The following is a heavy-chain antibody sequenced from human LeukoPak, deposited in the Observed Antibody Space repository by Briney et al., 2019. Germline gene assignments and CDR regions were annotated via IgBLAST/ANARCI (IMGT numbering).Heavy chain of an antibody. J-gene: IGHJ6*04. D-gene: IGHD2-2*01. CDR3: ARGGSTSLYYYYGMDV. Sequence: SGTPSLTCAVSGGSISSSNWWSWVRQPPGKGLEWIGEIYHSGSTNYNPSLKSRVTISVDKSKNQFSLKLSSVTAADTAVYYCARGGSTSLYYYYGMDVWGKGTTVTVSS. CDR1: GGSISSSNW. V-gene: IGHV4-4*02. CDR2: IYHSGST.